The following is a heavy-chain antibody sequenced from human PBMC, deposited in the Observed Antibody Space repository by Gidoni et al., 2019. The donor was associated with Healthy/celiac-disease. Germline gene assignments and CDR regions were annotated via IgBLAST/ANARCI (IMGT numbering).Heavy chain of an antibody. D-gene: IGHD3-9*01. CDR2: ISWNSGSI. CDR3: ATNPSGILTGYYTY. CDR1: GFTFDDYA. Sequence: EVQLVESGGGLVQPGRSLRLSCAASGFTFDDYAMHWVRQAPGKGLECVSGISWNSGSIGYADSVKGRFTISRDNAKNSLYLQMNSLRAEDTALYYCATNPSGILTGYYTYWGQGTLVTVSS. V-gene: IGHV3-9*01. J-gene: IGHJ4*02.